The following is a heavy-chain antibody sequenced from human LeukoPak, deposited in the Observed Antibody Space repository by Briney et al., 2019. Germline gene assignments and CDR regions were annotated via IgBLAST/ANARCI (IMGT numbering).Heavy chain of an antibody. CDR3: AGEKGYYYDSSGPFDY. V-gene: IGHV3-21*01. Sequence: GGSLRLSCAASGFTFSSYSMNWVRQAPGKGLEWVSSISSSSSYIYYADSVKGRFTISRDNAKNSLYLQMNSLRAEDTAVYYCAGEKGYYYDSSGPFDYWGQGTLVTVSS. D-gene: IGHD3-22*01. CDR2: ISSSSSYI. J-gene: IGHJ4*02. CDR1: GFTFSSYS.